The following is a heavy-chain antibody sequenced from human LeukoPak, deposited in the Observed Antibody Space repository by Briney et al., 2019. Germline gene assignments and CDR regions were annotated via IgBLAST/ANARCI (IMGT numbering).Heavy chain of an antibody. CDR2: IQNDEIDK. J-gene: IGHJ4*02. V-gene: IGHV3-30*02. D-gene: IGHD3-22*01. CDR3: ARAEYDSSLGFGY. CDR1: GFTFTTYG. Sequence: GGSLRLSCAASGFTFTTYGMHWVRQAPGKGLEWVAFIQNDEIDKFYADSVKGRFTISRDNSRNTLYLQMNSLRAEDTAVYYCARAEYDSSLGFGYWGQGTLVTVSS.